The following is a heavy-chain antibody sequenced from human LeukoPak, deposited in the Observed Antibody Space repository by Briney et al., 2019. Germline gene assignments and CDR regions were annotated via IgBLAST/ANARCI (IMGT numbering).Heavy chain of an antibody. CDR2: ISSSGSTI. J-gene: IGHJ3*02. CDR1: RFTSSSYE. CDR3: ARDTDAFDI. Sequence: GGSLRLSCAASRFTSSSYEMNWVRQAPGKGLEWVSYISSSGSTIYYADSVKGRFTISRDNAKNSLYLQMNSLRAEDTAVYYCARDTDAFDIWGQGTMVTVSS. V-gene: IGHV3-48*03.